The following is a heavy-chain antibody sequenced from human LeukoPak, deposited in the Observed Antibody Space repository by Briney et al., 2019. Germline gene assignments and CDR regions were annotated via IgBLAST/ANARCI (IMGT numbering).Heavy chain of an antibody. CDR2: IKQDGSEK. Sequence: AGGSLRLSCAASGFTFSSYWMSWVRQAPGKGLEWVANIKQDGSEKYYVDSVKGRFTISRDNAKNSLYLQMNSLRAEDTALYYCARGRAVAGIFVISPSYYYYYMDVWGKGTTVTVSS. J-gene: IGHJ6*03. D-gene: IGHD6-19*01. CDR3: ARGRAVAGIFVISPSYYYYYMDV. CDR1: GFTFSSYW. V-gene: IGHV3-7*03.